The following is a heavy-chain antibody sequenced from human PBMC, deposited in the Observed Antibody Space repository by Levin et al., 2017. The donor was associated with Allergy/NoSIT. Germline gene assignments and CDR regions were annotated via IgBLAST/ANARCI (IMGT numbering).Heavy chain of an antibody. Sequence: GESLKISCGASGFTFSRYWMHWVRHAPGKGLVWVSRIKSDGSSTNYADSVKGRFTISRDNAKNTLYLQMNSLRVEDTAVYYCARGYFDTSAYTYGGWGQGTLVTVSS. CDR3: ARGYFDTSAYTYGG. CDR1: GFTFSRYW. D-gene: IGHD3-16*01. V-gene: IGHV3-74*01. J-gene: IGHJ4*02. CDR2: IKSDGSST.